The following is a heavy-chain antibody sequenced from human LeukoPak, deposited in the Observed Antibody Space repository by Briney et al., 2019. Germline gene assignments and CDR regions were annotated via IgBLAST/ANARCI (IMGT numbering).Heavy chain of an antibody. CDR1: GGSISSYY. CDR2: IYTSGST. D-gene: IGHD3-22*01. J-gene: IGHJ3*02. CDR3: ARGSGYYFLFYAFDI. V-gene: IGHV4-4*07. Sequence: SESLSLTWTVSGGSISSYYWSWIRQPAGKGLEWIGRIYTSGSTNYNPSLKSRVTISVDKSKNQFSLKLSSVAAADTAVYYCARGSGYYFLFYAFDIWGQGTMVTVSS.